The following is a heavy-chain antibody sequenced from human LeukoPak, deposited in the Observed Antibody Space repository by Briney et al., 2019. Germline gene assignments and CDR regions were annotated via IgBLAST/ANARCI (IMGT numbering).Heavy chain of an antibody. CDR3: AKDAVGATLYYFDY. CDR1: GFTFSSYG. J-gene: IGHJ4*02. Sequence: PGGSLRLSCAASGFTFSSYGMHWVRQAPGKGLEWVAFIRYDGSNKYYADSVKGRFTISRDNSKNTLYLQMNSLRAEDTAVYYCAKDAVGATLYYFDYWGQGTLVTVSS. D-gene: IGHD1-26*01. V-gene: IGHV3-30*02. CDR2: IRYDGSNK.